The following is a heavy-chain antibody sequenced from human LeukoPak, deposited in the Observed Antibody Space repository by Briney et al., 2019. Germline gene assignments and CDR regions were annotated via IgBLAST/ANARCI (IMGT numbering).Heavy chain of an antibody. D-gene: IGHD3-10*01. V-gene: IGHV3-23*01. J-gene: IGHJ5*02. CDR2: ISGSGGST. CDR3: AKHSIGDTMVRGDWFDP. CDR1: GFTFSSYA. Sequence: PGGSLRLSCAASGFTFSSYAMSWVRQAPGKGLEWVSAISGSGGSTYYADSVKGRFTISRDNSKNTLYLQMNSLRAEDTAVYYCAKHSIGDTMVRGDWFDPWGQGTLVTV.